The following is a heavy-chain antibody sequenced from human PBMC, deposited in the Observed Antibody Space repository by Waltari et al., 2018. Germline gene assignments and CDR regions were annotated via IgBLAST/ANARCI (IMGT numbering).Heavy chain of an antibody. CDR1: GGSINTGYYS. CDR2: CYKNGGT. Sequence: QVQLRESGPGVVKPLETLSLNCAVSGGSINTGYYSPWNWIRQPPGKGLEWIGRCYKNGGTNYNPSLMRRVTMSLDTAKNQFFLKLTSVTAADTAMYYCAREFCSGGGCYSSFDPPVAVDSWGQGTLVSVSS. J-gene: IGHJ4*02. D-gene: IGHD2-15*01. CDR3: AREFCSGGGCYSSFDPPVAVDS. V-gene: IGHV4-61*02.